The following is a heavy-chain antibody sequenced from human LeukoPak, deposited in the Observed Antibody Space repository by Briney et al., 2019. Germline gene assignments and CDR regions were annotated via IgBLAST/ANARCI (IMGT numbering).Heavy chain of an antibody. Sequence: GRSLRLSCAASEFTFSNYAMHWVRQAPGKGLQWVAGTSYDASSHFHADSVKGRFTISRDNSKSTLYLQMNSLRAEDTAVYYCARDYSTGYFYFDYWGQGTLVTVSS. CDR3: ARDYSTGYFYFDY. J-gene: IGHJ4*02. D-gene: IGHD3-22*01. CDR2: TSYDASSH. V-gene: IGHV3-30*01. CDR1: EFTFSNYA.